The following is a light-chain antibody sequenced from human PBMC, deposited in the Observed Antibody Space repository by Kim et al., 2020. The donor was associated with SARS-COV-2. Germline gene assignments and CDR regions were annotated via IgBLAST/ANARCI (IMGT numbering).Light chain of an antibody. CDR2: QDN. CDR1: NLQFKY. V-gene: IGLV3-1*01. J-gene: IGLJ2*01. CDR3: QVWDNSLGV. Sequence: SYELTQPPSVSVSPGETATISCTGDNLQFKYVCWYQRTAGHSPVLVLYQDNKRPSGIPERFSGSNSGNTATPTISGTQAMDEADYYCQVWDNSLGVFGAGTQLTVL.